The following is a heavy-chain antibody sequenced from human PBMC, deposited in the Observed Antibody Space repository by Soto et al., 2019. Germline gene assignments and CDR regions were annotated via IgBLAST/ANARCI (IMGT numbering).Heavy chain of an antibody. CDR1: GGSMSTGSYF. CDR3: ARARNRYFDY. J-gene: IGHJ4*02. V-gene: IGHV4-61*01. CDR2: VFRSGSI. Sequence: QVHLQESGPGLVRPSESLSLTCNVSGGSMSTGSYFWSWVRQPPGKGLEWIGYVFRSGSINYSPSFKSRVTISIDTYKNQFSLMLKSVTAADTAVYFCARARNRYFDYWGQGALVTVSS. D-gene: IGHD1-1*01.